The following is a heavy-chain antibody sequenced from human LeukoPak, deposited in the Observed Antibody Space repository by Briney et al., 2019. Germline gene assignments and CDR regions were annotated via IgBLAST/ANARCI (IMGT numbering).Heavy chain of an antibody. CDR3: ARYFYYDSSGPSWGDAFDI. V-gene: IGHV1-18*01. Sequence: ASVKVSCKASGYTFTSYGISWVRQAPGQGHEWMGWISAYNGNTNYAQKLQGRVTMTTDTSTSTAYMELRSLRSDDTAVYYCARYFYYDSSGPSWGDAFDIWGQGTMVTVSS. CDR2: ISAYNGNT. D-gene: IGHD3-22*01. J-gene: IGHJ3*02. CDR1: GYTFTSYG.